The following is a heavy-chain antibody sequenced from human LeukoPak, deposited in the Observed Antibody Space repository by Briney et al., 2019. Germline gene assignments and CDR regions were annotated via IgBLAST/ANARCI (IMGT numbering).Heavy chain of an antibody. J-gene: IGHJ4*02. CDR2: IKQDGSEK. CDR1: GFTFSSYW. D-gene: IGHD3-10*01. Sequence: GGSLRLSCAASGFTFSSYWMSWVRQAPGKGLEWVANIKQDGSEKYYVDSVKGRFTISRDNAKNSLYLQMNSLRAEDTAVYYCARDAQPDLWFGELSDYWGQGTLVTVSS. CDR3: ARDAQPDLWFGELSDY. V-gene: IGHV3-7*01.